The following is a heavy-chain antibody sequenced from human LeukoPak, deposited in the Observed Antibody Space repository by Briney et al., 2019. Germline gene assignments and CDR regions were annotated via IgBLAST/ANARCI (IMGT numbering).Heavy chain of an antibody. CDR3: ARGYYNFWSGYRAEYYFDY. CDR1: GFTFSDYY. D-gene: IGHD3-3*01. V-gene: IGHV3-11*04. J-gene: IGHJ4*02. CDR2: ISSSGSTI. Sequence: PGGSLRLSCAASGFTFSDYYMSWIRQAPGKGLEWVSYISSSGSTIYYADSLKGRFTISRDNAKNSLYLQMNSLRAEDTAVYYCARGYYNFWSGYRAEYYFDYWGQGTLVTVPS.